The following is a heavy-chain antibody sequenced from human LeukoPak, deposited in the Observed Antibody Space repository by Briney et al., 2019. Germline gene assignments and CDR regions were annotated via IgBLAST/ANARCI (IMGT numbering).Heavy chain of an antibody. CDR1: GYSFTNYW. Sequence: GESLKISCKGSGYSFTNYWIGWVRQMPGRGLEWMGFIYTSDSDTRYSPSFQGQVTISADKSISTAYLQWSSLKASDTAMYYCARSPRSDYFDYWGQGALVTVSS. CDR2: IYTSDSDT. V-gene: IGHV5-51*01. J-gene: IGHJ4*02. CDR3: ARSPRSDYFDY. D-gene: IGHD6-6*01.